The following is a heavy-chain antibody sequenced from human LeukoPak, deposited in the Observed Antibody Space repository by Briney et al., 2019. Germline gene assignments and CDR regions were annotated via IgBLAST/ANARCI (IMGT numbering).Heavy chain of an antibody. J-gene: IGHJ4*02. V-gene: IGHV3-48*03. CDR3: ARVARDYYLWSDPIETFYFDS. Sequence: PGWSLRLSCAAPGFTFSSYEMNWVRQAPGKGLEWVSFISSSGSTIYYADSVKGRFTISRDNSKNTLYLQMNSLRAEDTAIYYCARVARDYYLWSDPIETFYFDSWGQGTLVTVSS. D-gene: IGHD3-3*01. CDR1: GFTFSSYE. CDR2: ISSSGSTI.